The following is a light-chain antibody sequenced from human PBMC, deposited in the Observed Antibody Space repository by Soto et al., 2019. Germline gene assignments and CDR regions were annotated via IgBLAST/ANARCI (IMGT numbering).Light chain of an antibody. CDR2: EVS. CDR3: SSYTSSSTYV. V-gene: IGLV2-18*02. J-gene: IGLJ1*01. Sequence: QRDLNKAASGYGAARDSGPIFITGNSSDVGSYNRVSWYQQPPGTAPKLMIYEVSNRPSGVPDRFSGSKSGNTASLIISGLQAEDEADYYCSSYTSSSTYVFGTGTKVTVL. CDR1: SSDVGSYNR.